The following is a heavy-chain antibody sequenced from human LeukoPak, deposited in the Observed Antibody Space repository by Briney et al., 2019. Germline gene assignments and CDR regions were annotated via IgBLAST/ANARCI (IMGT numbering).Heavy chain of an antibody. J-gene: IGHJ6*03. Sequence: ASVKVSCKASGYTFTSYAMHWVRQAPGQRLEWMGWINPNSGGTNYAQKFQGRVTMTRDTSISTAYMELSRLRSDDTAVYYCARDLYSSSWKQYYYYYHYLDVWGKGTTVTVSS. CDR2: INPNSGGT. CDR3: ARDLYSSSWKQYYYYYHYLDV. V-gene: IGHV1-2*02. CDR1: GYTFTSYA. D-gene: IGHD6-13*01.